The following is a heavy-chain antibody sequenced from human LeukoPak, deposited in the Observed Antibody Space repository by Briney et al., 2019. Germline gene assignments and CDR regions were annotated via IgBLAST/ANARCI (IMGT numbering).Heavy chain of an antibody. CDR3: ARERNYGSGSYYD. CDR1: GFTFSSYS. D-gene: IGHD3-10*01. CDR2: ISSSSSYI. J-gene: IGHJ4*02. Sequence: KSGGSQRLSCAASGFTFSSYSMNWVRQAPGKGLEWVSSISSSSSYIYYADSVKGRFTISRDNAKNSLYLQMNSLRAEDTAVYYCARERNYGSGSYYDWGQGTLVTVSS. V-gene: IGHV3-21*01.